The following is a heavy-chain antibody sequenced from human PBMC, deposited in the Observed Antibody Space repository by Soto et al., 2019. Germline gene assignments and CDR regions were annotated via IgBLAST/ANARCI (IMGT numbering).Heavy chain of an antibody. CDR3: ARVRVRFLEWLGSEG. V-gene: IGHV1-69*12. D-gene: IGHD3-3*01. CDR1: GGTFSSYA. J-gene: IGHJ4*02. Sequence: QVQLVQSGAEVKKPGSSVKVSCKASGGTFSSYAISWVRQAPGQGLEWMGGIIPIFGTANYAQKCQGRVTITADATTSTAYMELSSRRSEDTAVYYCARVRVRFLEWLGSEGWGQGTLVTVSS. CDR2: IIPIFGTA.